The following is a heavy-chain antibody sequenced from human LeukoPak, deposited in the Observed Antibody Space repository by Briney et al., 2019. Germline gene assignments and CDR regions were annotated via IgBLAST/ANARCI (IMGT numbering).Heavy chain of an antibody. J-gene: IGHJ4*02. CDR3: AKYPDFWSGPGYYFDY. Sequence: PGGSLRLSCAASGFTFSSYAMSWVRQAPGKGLEWVSAISGSGGSTYYADSVKGRFTISRDNSKNTLYLQMNSLRAEDTAVYYCAKYPDFWSGPGYYFDYWGQGTLVTVSS. CDR1: GFTFSSYA. V-gene: IGHV3-23*01. CDR2: ISGSGGST. D-gene: IGHD3-3*01.